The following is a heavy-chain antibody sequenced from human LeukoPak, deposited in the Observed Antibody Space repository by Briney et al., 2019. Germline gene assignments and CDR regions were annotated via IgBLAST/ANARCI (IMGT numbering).Heavy chain of an antibody. V-gene: IGHV3-30*03. CDR1: GFTFSSYG. CDR2: ISYDGSNK. CDR3: AMLAVAGSETDYFDY. J-gene: IGHJ4*02. Sequence: PGRSLRLSCAASGFTFSSYGMHWVRQAPGKGLEWVAVISYDGSNKYYADSVKGRFTISRDNSKNTLYLQMNSLRAEDTAVYYCAMLAVAGSETDYFDYWGQGTLVTVSS. D-gene: IGHD6-19*01.